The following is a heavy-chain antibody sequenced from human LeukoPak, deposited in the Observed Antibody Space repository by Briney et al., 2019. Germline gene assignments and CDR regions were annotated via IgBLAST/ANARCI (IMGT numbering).Heavy chain of an antibody. V-gene: IGHV3-11*01. CDR3: ARVYHRYGDSRAPDY. D-gene: IGHD4-17*01. Sequence: GGSLRLSCAASGFTFSDYYMSWIRQAPGKGLEWVSYISSSGSTIYYADSVKGRFTISRDNAKNSLYLQMNSLRAEDTAVYYCARVYHRYGDSRAPDYWGQGTLVTVSS. CDR2: ISSSGSTI. CDR1: GFTFSDYY. J-gene: IGHJ4*02.